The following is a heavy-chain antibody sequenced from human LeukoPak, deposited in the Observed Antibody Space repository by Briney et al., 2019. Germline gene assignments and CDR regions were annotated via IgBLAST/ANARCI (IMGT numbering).Heavy chain of an antibody. D-gene: IGHD3-16*01. CDR3: ARDQTPYY. Sequence: GGSLRLSCAAFGFTLSNYWMSWVRQAPGKGLEWVANIKQDGSEKYYVDSVKGRFTISRDNAKNSLFLQMNSLRAEDTAVYYCARDQTPYYWGQGTLVTVSS. V-gene: IGHV3-7*01. J-gene: IGHJ4*02. CDR2: IKQDGSEK. CDR1: GFTLSNYW.